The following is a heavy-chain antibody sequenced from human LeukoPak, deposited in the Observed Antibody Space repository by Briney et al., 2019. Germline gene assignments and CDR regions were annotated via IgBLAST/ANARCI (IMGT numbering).Heavy chain of an antibody. D-gene: IGHD2-15*01. J-gene: IGHJ3*02. Sequence: GGSLRLSCAASGFTFSSYGMHWVRQAPGKGLEWVAVISYDGSNKYYADSVKGRLTISRDNSKNTLYLQMNSLRAEDTAVYYCAKGGCSGGSCYVAFDIWGQGTMVTVSS. V-gene: IGHV3-30*18. CDR1: GFTFSSYG. CDR2: ISYDGSNK. CDR3: AKGGCSGGSCYVAFDI.